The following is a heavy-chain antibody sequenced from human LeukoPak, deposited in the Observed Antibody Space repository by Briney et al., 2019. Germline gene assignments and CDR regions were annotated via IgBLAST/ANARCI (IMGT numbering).Heavy chain of an antibody. CDR3: AINNRATDYYYYYMDV. V-gene: IGHV4-4*07. J-gene: IGHJ6*03. CDR2: IYTSGST. CDR1: GGSISSYY. D-gene: IGHD1/OR15-1a*01. Sequence: SETLSLTCTVSGGSISSYYWSWIRQPAGKGLEWIGRIYTSGSTNYNPSLKSRVTMSVDTSKNQFSLKLSSVTAADTAVYYCAINNRATDYYYYYMDVWGKGTTVTVSS.